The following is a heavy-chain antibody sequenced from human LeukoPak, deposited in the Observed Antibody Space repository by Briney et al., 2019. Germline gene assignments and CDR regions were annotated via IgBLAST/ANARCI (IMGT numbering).Heavy chain of an antibody. CDR3: ARGPTEAIIAAAGSAKLDY. V-gene: IGHV1-2*02. CDR1: GYTFTGYY. J-gene: IGHJ4*02. D-gene: IGHD6-13*01. Sequence: GASVKVSCKASGYTFTGYYMHWVRQAPGQGLEWMGWINPNSGGTNYAQKFQGRATMTRDTSISTAYMELSRLRSDDTAVYYCARGPTEAIIAAAGSAKLDYWGQGTLVTVSS. CDR2: INPNSGGT.